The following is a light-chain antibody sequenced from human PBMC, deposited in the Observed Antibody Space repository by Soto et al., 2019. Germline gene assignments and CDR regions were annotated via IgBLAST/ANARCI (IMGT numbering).Light chain of an antibody. CDR2: DAT. CDR1: SSDIGTYNL. CDR3: CSYSGGSTLV. Sequence: QSALTQPASVSGSPGQSITISCTGTSSDIGTYNLVSWYQQHPGKAPKLIIYDATKRPSGVSNRFSGSKSGNTASLTISGLQTEDEADYYCCSYSGGSTLVFGGGTQLTVL. J-gene: IGLJ3*02. V-gene: IGLV2-23*01.